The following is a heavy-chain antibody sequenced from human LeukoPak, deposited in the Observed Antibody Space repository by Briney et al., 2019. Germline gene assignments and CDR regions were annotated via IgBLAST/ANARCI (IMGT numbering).Heavy chain of an antibody. CDR3: AKEEDYYDSPPAY. CDR2: IDSGSSFI. D-gene: IGHD3-22*01. J-gene: IGHJ4*02. V-gene: IGHV3-48*01. Sequence: GGSLRLSCAASGFTFSSYSMNWVRQAPGKGLEWVSYIDSGSSFIYNADSVKGRFTISRDNSKNTLYLQMNSLRAEDTAVYYCAKEEDYYDSPPAYWGQGTLVTVSS. CDR1: GFTFSSYS.